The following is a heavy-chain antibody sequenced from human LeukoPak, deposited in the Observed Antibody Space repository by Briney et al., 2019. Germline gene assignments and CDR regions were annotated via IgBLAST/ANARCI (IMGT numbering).Heavy chain of an antibody. V-gene: IGHV1-69*04. CDR1: GGTFSSYA. Sequence: ASVKVSCKASGGTFSSYAISWVRQAPGQGLEWMGRIIPILGIANYAQKFQGRVTITADKSTSTAYMELSSLRSEDTAVYYCARDPSIAARSSSYYCDYWGQGTLVTVSS. CDR3: ARDPSIAARSSSYYCDY. J-gene: IGHJ4*02. D-gene: IGHD6-6*01. CDR2: IIPILGIA.